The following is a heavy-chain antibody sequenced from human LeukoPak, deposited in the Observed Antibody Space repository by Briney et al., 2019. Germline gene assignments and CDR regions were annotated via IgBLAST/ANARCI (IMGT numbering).Heavy chain of an antibody. CDR2: RSIYNGNT. J-gene: IGHJ6*03. D-gene: IGHD3-10*01. CDR3: ARDLVWFGDLDSKHYYYYYMDV. Sequence: ASVKVSCKASGYDFINYGISWVRQAPGQGLEWMGWRSIYNGNTDYKLQGRVTMTTDTSTSTAYMEVRSLRSDDTAVYYCARDLVWFGDLDSKHYYYYYMDVWGKGTTVTVSS. CDR1: GYDFINYG. V-gene: IGHV1-18*01.